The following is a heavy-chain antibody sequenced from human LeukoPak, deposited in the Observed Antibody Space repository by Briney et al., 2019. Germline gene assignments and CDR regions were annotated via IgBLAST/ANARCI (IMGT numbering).Heavy chain of an antibody. CDR2: ISSSSSTI. CDR3: ARPPYGGNSHWYFDL. J-gene: IGHJ2*01. V-gene: IGHV3-48*01. Sequence: SGGSLRLSCAASGFTFSSYSMNWVRQAPGKGLEWVSYISSSSSTIYYADSVKGRFTISRDNAKNSLYLQMNSLRAEDTAVYYCARPPYGGNSHWYFDLWGRGTLVTVSS. D-gene: IGHD4-23*01. CDR1: GFTFSSYS.